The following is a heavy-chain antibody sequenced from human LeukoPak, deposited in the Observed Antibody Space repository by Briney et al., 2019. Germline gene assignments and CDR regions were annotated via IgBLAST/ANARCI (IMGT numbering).Heavy chain of an antibody. Sequence: ASVKVSCKASGYTFSTYPMNWVRQAPGQGLEWMGWINTNTGSPTYAQGLTGRFVFSLDTSVSTAYLQISSLKADDTAMYYCARGDYETHGYQTRWGQGTLVTVSS. J-gene: IGHJ4*02. D-gene: IGHD3-22*01. CDR1: GYTFSTYP. V-gene: IGHV7-4-1*02. CDR2: INTNTGSP. CDR3: ARGDYETHGYQTR.